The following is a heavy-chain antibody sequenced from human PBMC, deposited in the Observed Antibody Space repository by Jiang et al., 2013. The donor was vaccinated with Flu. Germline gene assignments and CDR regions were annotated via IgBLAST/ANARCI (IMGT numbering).Heavy chain of an antibody. CDR1: GGSISSSIYS. J-gene: IGHJ3*02. CDR3: ARTYSSTTDDAFDI. D-gene: IGHD6-13*01. V-gene: IGHV4-39*01. Sequence: LLKPSETLSLTCTVSGGSISSSIYSWGWMRQPPGEGLEWIGSIYYSGSTYYNPSLKSRVTISIDMSKNQFSLKLSSVTAADTAVYYCARTYSSTTDDAFDIWGQGTMVTVSS. CDR2: IYYSGST.